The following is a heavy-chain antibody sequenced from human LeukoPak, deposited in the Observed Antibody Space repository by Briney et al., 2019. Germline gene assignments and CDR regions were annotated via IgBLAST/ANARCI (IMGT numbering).Heavy chain of an antibody. J-gene: IGHJ3*02. Sequence: SVKVSCKASGGTFISYTISWVRQAPGQELEWMGRIIPIFGIANYAQKFQGRVTITADKSTSTAYMELSSLRSEDTAVYYCAGPPSPSSLDAFDIWGQGTMVTVSS. CDR2: IIPIFGIA. CDR1: GGTFISYT. V-gene: IGHV1-69*02. D-gene: IGHD6-13*01. CDR3: AGPPSPSSLDAFDI.